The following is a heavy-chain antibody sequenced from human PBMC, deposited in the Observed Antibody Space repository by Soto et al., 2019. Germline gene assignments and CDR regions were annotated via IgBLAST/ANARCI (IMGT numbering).Heavy chain of an antibody. V-gene: IGHV3-23*01. D-gene: IGHD5-18*01. J-gene: IGHJ4*02. CDR2: ISGSGGST. CDR1: GFTFSSYA. CDR3: AKWGSEYSYGFGY. Sequence: EVQLLESGGGLVQPGGSLRLSCAASGFTFSSYAMSWVRRAPGKGLEWVSAISGSGGSTYYADSVKGRFTISRDNSKNTLYLQMNSLRAEDTAVYYCAKWGSEYSYGFGYWGQGTLVTVSS.